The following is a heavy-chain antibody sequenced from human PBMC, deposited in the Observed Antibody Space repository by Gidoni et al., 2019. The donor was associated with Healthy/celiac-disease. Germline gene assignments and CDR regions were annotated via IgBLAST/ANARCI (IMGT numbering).Heavy chain of an antibody. CDR1: GGSISSYY. J-gene: IGHJ6*02. V-gene: IGHV4-4*07. CDR3: ARGIVVVVAAQNYYYYGMDV. D-gene: IGHD2-15*01. Sequence: QVQLQESGPGLVKPSETLSLTCTVSGGSISSYYWRWIRQPAGKGLEWIGRIYTSGSTNYNPSLKSRVTMSVDTSKNQFSLKLSSVTAADTAVYYCARGIVVVVAAQNYYYYGMDVWGQGTTVTVSS. CDR2: IYTSGST.